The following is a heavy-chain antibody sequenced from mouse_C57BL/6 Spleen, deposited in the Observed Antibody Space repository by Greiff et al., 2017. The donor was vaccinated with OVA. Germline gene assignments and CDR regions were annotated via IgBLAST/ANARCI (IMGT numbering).Heavy chain of an antibody. CDR1: GYAFSSSW. CDR3: ARLSYDGYWRAMDY. V-gene: IGHV1-82*01. CDR2: IYPGDGDT. Sequence: VQLQQSGPELVKPGASVKISCKASGYAFSSSWMNWVKQRPGKGLEWIGRIYPGDGDTNYNGKFKGKATLTADKSSSTAYMQLSSLTSEDSAVYFCARLSYDGYWRAMDYWGQGTSVTVSS. D-gene: IGHD2-3*01. J-gene: IGHJ4*01.